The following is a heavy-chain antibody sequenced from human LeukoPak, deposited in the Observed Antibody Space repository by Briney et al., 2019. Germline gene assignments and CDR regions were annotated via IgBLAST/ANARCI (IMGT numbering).Heavy chain of an antibody. CDR2: ISSSGSTI. J-gene: IGHJ5*02. V-gene: IGHV3-48*03. Sequence: GGSLRLSCAASGFTFSSYEMNWVRQAPGKGLEWVSYISSSGSTIYYADSVKGRFTISRDNAKNSLYLQMNSLSAEDTAVYYCARVAVAGTNWFDPWGQGTLVTVSS. CDR3: ARVAVAGTNWFDP. CDR1: GFTFSSYE. D-gene: IGHD6-19*01.